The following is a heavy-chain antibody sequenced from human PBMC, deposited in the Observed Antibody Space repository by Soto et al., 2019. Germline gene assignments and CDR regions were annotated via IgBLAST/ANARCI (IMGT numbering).Heavy chain of an antibody. CDR1: GFIVSDTY. CDR2: ISNRGDT. CDR3: AREPRYCRGGSCSITGDAYYI. J-gene: IGHJ3*02. V-gene: IGHV3-66*01. Sequence: GGSLRLSCTASGFIVSDTYVNWVRQAPGKGLEWVSVISNRGDTHYADSVRGRFSLSRDISDNTLHLQMNNLRVGDTAVYYCAREPRYCRGGSCSITGDAYYIWGQGTMVTGSS. D-gene: IGHD2-15*01.